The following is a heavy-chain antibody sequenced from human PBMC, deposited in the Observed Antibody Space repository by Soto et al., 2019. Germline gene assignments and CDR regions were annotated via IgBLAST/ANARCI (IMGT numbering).Heavy chain of an antibody. Sequence: SETLSLTCSVSGGSITGGHYWSWIRQHPGKGLEWLGNIYDRGTTSYNPSLKSRLTISLDTSRNEFSMKLTSVTASDTAMYYCARRSSSSMANMDVWGQGTTVTVSS. J-gene: IGHJ6*02. CDR1: GGSITGGHY. V-gene: IGHV4-31*03. D-gene: IGHD6-6*01. CDR3: ARRSSSSMANMDV. CDR2: IYDRGTT.